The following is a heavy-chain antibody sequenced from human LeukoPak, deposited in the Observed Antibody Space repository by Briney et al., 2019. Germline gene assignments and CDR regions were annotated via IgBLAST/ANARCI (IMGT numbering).Heavy chain of an antibody. CDR1: GFTFSNYA. Sequence: GGSLRLSCAASGFTFSNYAMSWVRQAPGEGLEGVSTGSGRGGNTYSADSVKGRFTISRDNSKITLYLQMNSLRAEATAVYYCAKYLDPSRRITIFGVVIANPDFDYWGQGTLVTVSS. J-gene: IGHJ4*02. CDR3: AKYLDPSRRITIFGVVIANPDFDY. D-gene: IGHD3-3*01. V-gene: IGHV3-23*01. CDR2: GSGRGGNT.